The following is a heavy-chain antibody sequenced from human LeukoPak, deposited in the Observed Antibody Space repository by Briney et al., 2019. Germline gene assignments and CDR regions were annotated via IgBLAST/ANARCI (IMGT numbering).Heavy chain of an antibody. J-gene: IGHJ4*02. V-gene: IGHV1-18*01. CDR1: GGTFSSYA. D-gene: IGHD3-22*01. CDR3: ARGSSYYDSSGYYYGDY. Sequence: ASVKVSCKASGGTFSSYAISWVRQAPGQGLEWMGWISAYNGNTNYAQKLQGRVTMTTDISTSTAYMELRSLRSDDTAVYYCARGSSYYDSSGYYYGDYWGQGTLVTVSS. CDR2: ISAYNGNT.